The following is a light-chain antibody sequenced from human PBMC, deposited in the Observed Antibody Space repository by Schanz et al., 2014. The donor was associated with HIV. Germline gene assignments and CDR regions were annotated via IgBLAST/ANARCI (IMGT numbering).Light chain of an antibody. J-gene: IGLJ1*01. CDR2: DVS. CDR3: TSYTSSSTPYV. V-gene: IGLV2-14*03. Sequence: QSALTQPASVSGSPGQSITISCTGTSSDVGDYNYVSWYQQHPGKAPKLMIYDVSNRPSGVSNRLSGSKSGNTASLTISRLQAEDEADYYCTSYTSSSTPYVFGTGTKLPVL. CDR1: SSDVGDYNY.